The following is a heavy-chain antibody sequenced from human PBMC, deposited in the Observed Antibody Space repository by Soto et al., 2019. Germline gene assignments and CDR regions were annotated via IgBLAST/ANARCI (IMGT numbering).Heavy chain of an antibody. D-gene: IGHD6-19*01. CDR3: ARDSRAVAGLTHYYYYYGMDV. CDR2: IYYSGST. J-gene: IGHJ6*02. CDR1: GGSISSGGYY. Sequence: SETLSLTCTFSGGSISSGGYYWSLIRQHPGKGLEWIGYIYYSGSTYYNPSLKSRVTISVDTSKNQFSLKLSSVTAADTAVYYCARDSRAVAGLTHYYYYYGMDVWGQGTTVT. V-gene: IGHV4-31*03.